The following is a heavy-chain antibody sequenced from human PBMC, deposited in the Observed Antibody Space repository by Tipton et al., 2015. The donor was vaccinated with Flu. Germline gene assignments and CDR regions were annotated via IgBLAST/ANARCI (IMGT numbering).Heavy chain of an antibody. V-gene: IGHV3-7*01. Sequence: SLRLSCAASGFTFSSYWMSWVRQAPGKGLEWVANIKQDGSEKYYVDSVKGRFTISRDNAKNSLYLQMNSLRAEDTAVYYCARGGLAGFRGENAFDIWGQGTMVTVSS. CDR3: ARGGLAGFRGENAFDI. J-gene: IGHJ3*02. CDR1: GFTFSSYW. CDR2: IKQDGSEK. D-gene: IGHD3-10*01.